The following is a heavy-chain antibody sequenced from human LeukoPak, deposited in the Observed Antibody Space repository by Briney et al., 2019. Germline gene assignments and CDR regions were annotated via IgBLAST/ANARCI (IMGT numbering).Heavy chain of an antibody. CDR3: TRAGPYGAGTRDY. CDR1: GFTHNTFW. CDR2: IKENENEK. D-gene: IGHD3-10*01. J-gene: IGHJ4*02. Sequence: GGCLRVSRVDSGFTHNTFWMSWIRQAPREGLEWGANIKENENEKHYGYSVKGRFIISRDNAKTSVYLQMNNLGAEATALYYCTRAGPYGAGTRDYWGQGTLVTVSS. V-gene: IGHV3-7*01.